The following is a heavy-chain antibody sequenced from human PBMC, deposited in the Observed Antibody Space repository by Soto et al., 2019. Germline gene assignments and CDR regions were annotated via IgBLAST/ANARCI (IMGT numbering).Heavy chain of an antibody. CDR1: GGTFSSYA. CDR3: ARHITMLVVVTWGFDF. J-gene: IGHJ4*02. D-gene: IGHD3-22*01. CDR2: IIPIFGTA. Sequence: QVQLVQSGAEVKKPGSSVKVSCKASGGTFSSYAISWVRQAPGQGLEWMGGIIPIFGTANYAQKFQGRVTITADESTSTAYMELSSLRSEDTAVYYCARHITMLVVVTWGFDFWGQGTLVTVSS. V-gene: IGHV1-69*01.